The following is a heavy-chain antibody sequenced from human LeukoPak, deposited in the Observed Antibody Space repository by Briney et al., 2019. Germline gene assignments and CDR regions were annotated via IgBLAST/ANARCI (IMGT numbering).Heavy chain of an antibody. J-gene: IGHJ4*02. CDR3: ARYDDSSGRPLDY. D-gene: IGHD3-22*01. V-gene: IGHV1-2*02. CDR1: GYTFTNYG. Sequence: GASVKVSCKASGYTFTNYGISWVRQAPGQGLEWMGWINPNSGGTNYAQKFQGRVTMTRDTSISTAYMELSRLRSDDTAVYYCARYDDSSGRPLDYWGQGTLVTVSS. CDR2: INPNSGGT.